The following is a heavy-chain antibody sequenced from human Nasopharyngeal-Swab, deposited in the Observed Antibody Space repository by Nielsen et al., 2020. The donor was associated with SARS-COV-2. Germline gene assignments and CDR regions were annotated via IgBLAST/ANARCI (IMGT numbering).Heavy chain of an antibody. V-gene: IGHV4-59*01. CDR1: GCSFDAYY. CDR3: ARGNGYCSGGSCFHWFDP. D-gene: IGHD2-15*01. J-gene: IGHJ5*02. CDR2: IYYSGST. Sequence: GSLRLSCTVSGCSFDAYYWPWLRQRPGKGLEWIGSIYYSGSTNYKSSLKSRVTISVDTSKNQFSLSLRSVTAADTAVYYCARGNGYCSGGSCFHWFDPWGQGTLVTVSS.